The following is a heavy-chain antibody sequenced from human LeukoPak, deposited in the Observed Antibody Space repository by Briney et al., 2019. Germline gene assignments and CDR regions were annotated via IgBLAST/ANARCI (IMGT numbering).Heavy chain of an antibody. Sequence: ASVKVSCKASGYTFTDYYMHWVQQAPGKGLEWMGRVDPEDGETIYAEKFQGRVTITADTSTDTAYMELSSLRSEDTAVYYCATARGITGFQGDYWGQGTLVTVSS. D-gene: IGHD1-20*01. CDR3: ATARGITGFQGDY. V-gene: IGHV1-69-2*01. J-gene: IGHJ4*02. CDR2: VDPEDGET. CDR1: GYTFTDYY.